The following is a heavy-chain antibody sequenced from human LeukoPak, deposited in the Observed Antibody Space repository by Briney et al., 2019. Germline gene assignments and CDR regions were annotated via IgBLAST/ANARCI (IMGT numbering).Heavy chain of an antibody. D-gene: IGHD6-19*01. CDR1: GFTVSSNY. V-gene: IGHV3-53*01. J-gene: IGHJ4*02. CDR3: ARDLKTSGWYGDFDY. CDR2: IFSGGST. Sequence: GGSLRLSCVASGFTVSSNYMSWVRQAPGKGLEWVSAIFSGGSTFYADSVTGRFTTSRDNSKNTVYLEMNSLRAEDTAVYYCARDLKTSGWYGDFDYWGQGTLVTVSS.